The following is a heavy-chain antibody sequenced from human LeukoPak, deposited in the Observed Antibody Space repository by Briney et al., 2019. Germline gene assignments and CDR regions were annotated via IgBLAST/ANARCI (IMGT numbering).Heavy chain of an antibody. V-gene: IGHV4-34*01. CDR1: GGPFSGYY. CDR3: AREEFWSGYYSCCWFDP. Sequence: SETLSLTCAVYGGPFSGYYWSWIRQPPGKGLEWIGEINHSGSTNYNPSLKSRVTISVDTSKNQFSLKLSSVTAADTAVYYCAREEFWSGYYSCCWFDPWGQGTLVTVSS. J-gene: IGHJ5*02. D-gene: IGHD3-3*01. CDR2: INHSGST.